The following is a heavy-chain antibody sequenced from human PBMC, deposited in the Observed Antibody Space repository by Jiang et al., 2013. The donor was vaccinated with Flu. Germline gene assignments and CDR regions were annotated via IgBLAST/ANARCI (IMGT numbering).Heavy chain of an antibody. Sequence: GPGLVKPSETLSLTCTVSGGSISGSSYYWGWIRQPPGKGLEWIGSIYYSGRALYNPSLKSRVTISVDTSKNQFSLRLRSVTAADTAEYYCAREEAYCRGGSCYSVVDIWGQGTMVTVSS. CDR3: AREEAYCRGGSCYSVVDI. CDR2: IYYSGRA. CDR1: GGSISGSSYY. D-gene: IGHD2-15*01. V-gene: IGHV4-39*02. J-gene: IGHJ3*02.